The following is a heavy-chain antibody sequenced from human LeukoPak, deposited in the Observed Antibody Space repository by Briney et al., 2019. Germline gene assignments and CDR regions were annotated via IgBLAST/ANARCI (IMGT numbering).Heavy chain of an antibody. CDR3: ARTDIVVVPAASDAFDI. CDR2: MNPNSGNT. J-gene: IGHJ3*02. CDR1: GYTFTSYD. D-gene: IGHD2-2*01. Sequence: GASVKVSCKAFGYTFTSYDINWVRQATGQGLEWMGWMNPNSGNTGYAQKFQGRVTMTGNTSISTAYMELCSLRSEDTAVYYCARTDIVVVPAASDAFDIWGQGTMVTVSS. V-gene: IGHV1-8*01.